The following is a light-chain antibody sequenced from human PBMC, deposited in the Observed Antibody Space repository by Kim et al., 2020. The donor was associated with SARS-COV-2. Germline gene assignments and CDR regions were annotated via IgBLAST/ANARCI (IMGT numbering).Light chain of an antibody. J-gene: IGLJ2*01. CDR3: QAWDSSAAA. CDR2: QHD. Sequence: SYELTQPPSVSVSPGQTARLTCSGDKLGDKYAIWYQQKPGQSPVLVMFQHDKRPSGISQRFSGPNSGNTAILTISGTRTIDESDYFIQAWDSSAAAFGGG. V-gene: IGLV3-1*01. CDR1: KLGDKY.